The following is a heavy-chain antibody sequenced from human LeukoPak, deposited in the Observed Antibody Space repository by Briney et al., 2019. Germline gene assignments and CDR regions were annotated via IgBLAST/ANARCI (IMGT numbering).Heavy chain of an antibody. CDR2: IIPILGIA. J-gene: IGHJ4*02. Sequence: ASVKVSCKASGGTFSSYAISWVRQAPGQGLEWMGRIIPILGIANYAQKFQGRVTITADKSTSTAYMELSSLRSEDTAVYYCAREALITGEIDYWGQGTLVTVSS. CDR3: AREALITGEIDY. V-gene: IGHV1-69*04. CDR1: GGTFSSYA. D-gene: IGHD7-27*01.